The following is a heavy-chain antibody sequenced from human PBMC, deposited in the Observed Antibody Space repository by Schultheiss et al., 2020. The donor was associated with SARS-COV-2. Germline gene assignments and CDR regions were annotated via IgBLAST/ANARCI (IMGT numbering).Heavy chain of an antibody. CDR2: INPSGGST. V-gene: IGHV1-46*01. Sequence: ASVKVSCKASGYTFTSYGISWVRQAPGQGLEWMGIINPSGGSTSYAQKFQGRVTMTRDTSTSTVYMELSSLRSEDTAVYYCARDHRHYYDSSGYYYGGYYYYGMDVWGQGTTVTGSS. D-gene: IGHD3-22*01. J-gene: IGHJ6*02. CDR1: GYTFTSYG. CDR3: ARDHRHYYDSSGYYYGGYYYYGMDV.